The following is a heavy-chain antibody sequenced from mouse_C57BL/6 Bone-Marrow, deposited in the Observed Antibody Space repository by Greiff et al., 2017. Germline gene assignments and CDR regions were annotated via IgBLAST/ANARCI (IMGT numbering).Heavy chain of an antibody. CDR1: GFTFSSYA. V-gene: IGHV5-4*03. Sequence: EVKLMESGGGLVKPGGSLKLSCAASGFTFSSYAMSWVRQTPEKRLEWVATISDGGSYTYYPDNVKGRYTISRDNAKNNLYLQMSHLKSEDTAMYYCARGGIYYDYDVPFFFDYWGQGTTLTVSS. CDR2: ISDGGSYT. D-gene: IGHD2-4*01. J-gene: IGHJ2*01. CDR3: ARGGIYYDYDVPFFFDY.